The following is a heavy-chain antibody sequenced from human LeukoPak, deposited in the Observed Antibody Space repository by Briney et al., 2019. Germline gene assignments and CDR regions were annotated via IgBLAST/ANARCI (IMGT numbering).Heavy chain of an antibody. CDR3: ARGDSLWWVLPSL. V-gene: IGHV4-61*02. J-gene: IGHJ4*02. CDR1: GGSISSGSYY. Sequence: PSQTLSLTCTVSGGSISSGSYYWSWIRQPAGKGLEWIGRIYTSGSTNYNPSLKSRVTISVDTSKSQFSLKLSSVTAADTAVYYCARGDSLWWVLPSLWGQGTLVTVSS. CDR2: IYTSGST. D-gene: IGHD2-21*01.